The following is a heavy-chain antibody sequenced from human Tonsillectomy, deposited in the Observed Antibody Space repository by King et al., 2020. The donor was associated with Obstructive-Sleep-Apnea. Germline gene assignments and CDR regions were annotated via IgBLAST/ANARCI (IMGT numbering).Heavy chain of an antibody. V-gene: IGHV4-34*01. Sequence: VQLQQWGAGLLKPSETLSLTCAVYGGSFSGYYWSWIRQPPGKGLEWIGEITHSGSTSYNPSLKSRVTISVDTSKNQFSLKLTSVTAADTAVYYCARGGRGSYSYWGQGTLVTVSS. CDR3: ARGGRGSYSY. CDR1: GGSFSGYY. J-gene: IGHJ4*02. CDR2: ITHSGST. D-gene: IGHD1-26*01.